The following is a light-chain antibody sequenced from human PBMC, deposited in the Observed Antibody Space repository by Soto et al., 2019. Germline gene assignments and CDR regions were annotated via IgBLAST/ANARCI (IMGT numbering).Light chain of an antibody. V-gene: IGLV1-40*01. J-gene: IGLJ1*01. CDR1: SPNIGAGYE. Sequence: QSVLTQPPSVSEAPGQRVTISCTGSSPNIGAGYEAHWYQQVPGTAPKLLIYENNNRPSGVPDRSSGSKSGTSASLAITGLQDEDEAEYYCQSYDSSLSGYVFGTGTMLTVL. CDR2: ENN. CDR3: QSYDSSLSGYV.